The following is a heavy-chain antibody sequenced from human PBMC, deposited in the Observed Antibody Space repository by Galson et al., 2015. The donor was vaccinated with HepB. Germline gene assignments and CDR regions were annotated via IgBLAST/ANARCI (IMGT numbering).Heavy chain of an antibody. V-gene: IGHV3-33*08. CDR3: AREDKNVAVAALDS. Sequence: SLRLSCAASEFIFSDYGMHWVRQAPGKGLEWVALIWKDGTNQYYSDSVKGRFTISRDNSKETLYLQMNSLRAEDTAVYYCAREDKNVAVAALDSWGQGTMVIVSS. CDR2: IWKDGTNQ. D-gene: IGHD6-19*01. CDR1: EFIFSDYG. J-gene: IGHJ4*02.